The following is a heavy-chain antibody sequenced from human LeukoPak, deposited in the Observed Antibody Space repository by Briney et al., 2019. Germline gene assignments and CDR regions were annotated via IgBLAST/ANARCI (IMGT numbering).Heavy chain of an antibody. CDR2: MNPNSGRR. CDR1: GYTFTSYD. V-gene: IGHV1-8*01. J-gene: IGHJ4*02. D-gene: IGHD3-16*02. CDR3: ARGLRSDY. Sequence: ASVKVSCKASGYTFTSYDINWVRQATGQGLEWMGWMNPNSGRRVYAQKFQGRVTMTRNSSINTAYMELTSLRSDDRAVYYCARGLRSDYWGQGTLVAVSS.